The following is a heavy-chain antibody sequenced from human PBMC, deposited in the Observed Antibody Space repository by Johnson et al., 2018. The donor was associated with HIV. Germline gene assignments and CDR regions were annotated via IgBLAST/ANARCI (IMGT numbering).Heavy chain of an antibody. CDR3: AKDRRSSSLDAFDI. CDR1: GFTFSSYA. CDR2: ISHDGSNK. V-gene: IGHV3-30*04. Sequence: VQLVESGGGVVQPGRSLRLSCAASGFTFSSYAMHWVRQAPGKGLAWVAVISHDGSNKYYADSVKGRFPISRDNSKNTLYLQMNSLIAEDTAVYYCAKDRRSSSLDAFDIWGQGTMVTVSS. D-gene: IGHD6-13*01. J-gene: IGHJ3*02.